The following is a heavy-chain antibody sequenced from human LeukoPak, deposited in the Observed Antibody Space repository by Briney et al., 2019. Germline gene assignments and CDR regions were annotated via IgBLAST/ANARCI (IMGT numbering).Heavy chain of an antibody. V-gene: IGHV4-59*01. CDR2: IYYSGST. J-gene: IGHJ3*02. D-gene: IGHD3-22*01. CDR1: GGSLSSYY. CDR3: ARWSSGYYDAFDI. Sequence: SETLSLTCTVSGGSLSSYYWSWLRQPPGKGLEWIGYIYYSGSTYYNPSLKSRVTISVDTSKNQFSLKLSSVTAVDTAVYYCARWSSGYYDAFDIWGQGTMVTLSS.